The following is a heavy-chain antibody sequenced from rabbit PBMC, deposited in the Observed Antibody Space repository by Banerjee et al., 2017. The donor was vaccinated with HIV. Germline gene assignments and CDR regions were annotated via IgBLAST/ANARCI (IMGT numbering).Heavy chain of an antibody. J-gene: IGHJ3*01. CDR3: ARDLAGVIGWNLGL. CDR2: INTSSGNT. V-gene: IGHV1S45*01. D-gene: IGHD4-1*01. CDR1: GFSFSNKYV. Sequence: QEQLVESGGGLVKPEGSLTLTCKASGFSFSNKYVMCWVRQAPGKGLEWIACINTSSGNTSSASWPKGRSPISKPSPTTVTLKMTSLTAADTATYLGARDLAGVIGWNLGLWGQGPLVTVS.